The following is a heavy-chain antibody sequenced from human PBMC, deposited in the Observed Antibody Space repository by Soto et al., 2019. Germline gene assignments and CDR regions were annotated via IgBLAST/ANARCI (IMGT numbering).Heavy chain of an antibody. CDR3: ARQIYDSDTGPNFQYYFDS. D-gene: IGHD3-22*01. V-gene: IGHV5-10-1*01. CDR1: GYSFAGYW. CDR2: IDPSDSQT. J-gene: IGHJ4*02. Sequence: GESLKISCKGSGYSFAGYWITWVRQKPGKGLEWMGRIDPSDSQTYYSPSFRGHITISVTKSITTVFLQWSSLRASDTAMYYCARQIYDSDTGPNFQYYFDSWGQGTPVTVSS.